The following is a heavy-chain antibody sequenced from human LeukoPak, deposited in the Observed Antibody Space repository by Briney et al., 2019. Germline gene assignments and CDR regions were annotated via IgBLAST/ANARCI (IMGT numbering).Heavy chain of an antibody. V-gene: IGHV3-30*02. CDR2: IRYDGSNK. Sequence: PGGSLRLSCAASGFTFSSYGMHWVRQAPGKGLEWVAFIRYDGSNKYYADSVKGRFTISRDNAKNFLYLQMNSLRAEDTALYYCARMAGAGYYFYMDVWGKGTTVTVSS. D-gene: IGHD6-19*01. CDR1: GFTFSSYG. J-gene: IGHJ6*03. CDR3: ARMAGAGYYFYMDV.